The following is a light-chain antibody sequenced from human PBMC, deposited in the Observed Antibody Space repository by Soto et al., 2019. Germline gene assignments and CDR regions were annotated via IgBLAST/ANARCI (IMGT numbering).Light chain of an antibody. CDR1: QSVTGY. CDR2: ASS. CDR3: QQSYSAPAH. V-gene: IGKV1-39*01. J-gene: IGKJ4*01. Sequence: DIQMTQSPSSLSASVGDSVTITCRASQSVTGYLNWYQQKPLTAPKLLISASSTLQSGVPSRFSGGGSATDFTLTISSLQPEDFATYYCQQSYSAPAHFGGGTKVEI.